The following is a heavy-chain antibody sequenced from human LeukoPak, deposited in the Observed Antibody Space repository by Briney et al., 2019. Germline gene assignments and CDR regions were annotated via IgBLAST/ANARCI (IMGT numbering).Heavy chain of an antibody. CDR1: GFTFSSYS. CDR3: ARVGYSYGSYYFDY. D-gene: IGHD5-18*01. V-gene: IGHV3-33*08. Sequence: PGGSLRLSCAASGFTFSSYSMNWFGQAPGRGREWGAVIWYDGSNKYYADSVKGRFTISRDNSKNTLYLQMNSLRAEDTAVYYCARVGYSYGSYYFDYWGQGTLVTVSS. J-gene: IGHJ4*02. CDR2: IWYDGSNK.